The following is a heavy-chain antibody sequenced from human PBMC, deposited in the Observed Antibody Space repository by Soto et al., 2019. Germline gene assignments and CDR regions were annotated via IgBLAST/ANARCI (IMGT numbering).Heavy chain of an antibody. V-gene: IGHV3-48*02. CDR1: GFAFSSYS. D-gene: IGHD6-6*01. CDR2: ISSYRDMS. CDR3: ARDRGCSSYPIFDY. Sequence: EVQLVESGGGLVQPGGSLRLSCAASGFAFSSYSMNWVRQAPGKGLEWVSHISSYRDMSFYAESVKGRFTISRDNAKNSLYLQMNSLRDEDTAVYYCARDRGCSSYPIFDYWGQGTLVTVSS. J-gene: IGHJ4*02.